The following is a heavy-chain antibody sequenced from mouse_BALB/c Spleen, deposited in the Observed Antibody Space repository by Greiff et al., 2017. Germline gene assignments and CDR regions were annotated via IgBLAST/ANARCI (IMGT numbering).Heavy chain of an antibody. CDR1: GFSLSTSGMG. CDR3: ARNWDDFDY. J-gene: IGHJ2*01. Sequence: QVTLKVSGPGILQPSQTLSLTCSFSGFSLSTSGMGVSWIRQPSGKGLEWLAHIYWDDDKRYNPSLKSRLTISKDTSRNQVFLKITSVDTADTATYYCARNWDDFDYWGQGTTLTVSS. CDR2: IYWDDDK. V-gene: IGHV8-12*01. D-gene: IGHD4-1*01.